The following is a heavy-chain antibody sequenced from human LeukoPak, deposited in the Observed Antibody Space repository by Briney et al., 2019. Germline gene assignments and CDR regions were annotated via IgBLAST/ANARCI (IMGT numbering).Heavy chain of an antibody. Sequence: GGSLRLSCAASGFTFSNSAMHWVRQAPGKGLEWVALIYYDGSNQYYADAVKGRFTISRDSSQNKLYLQMNSLRAEDTAVYYCARELTGYWQQYWGQGNLVTVPS. J-gene: IGHJ4*02. V-gene: IGHV3-30*04. D-gene: IGHD3-9*01. CDR1: GFTFSNSA. CDR2: IYYDGSNQ. CDR3: ARELTGYWQQY.